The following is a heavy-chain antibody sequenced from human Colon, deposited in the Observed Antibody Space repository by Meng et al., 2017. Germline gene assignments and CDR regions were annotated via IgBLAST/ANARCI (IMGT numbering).Heavy chain of an antibody. CDR1: GFTFSSYA. Sequence: GESLKISCAASGFTFSSYAMHWVRQAPGKGLEWVAVISCDGSNKYYADSVKGRFTISRDNSKNPLYLQMNSLSAEATAVYYCARVGLLWFAESYCFGNWGQGTLVTVSS. CDR2: ISCDGSNK. V-gene: IGHV3-30*04. CDR3: ARVGLLWFAESYCFGN. J-gene: IGHJ4*02. D-gene: IGHD3-10*01.